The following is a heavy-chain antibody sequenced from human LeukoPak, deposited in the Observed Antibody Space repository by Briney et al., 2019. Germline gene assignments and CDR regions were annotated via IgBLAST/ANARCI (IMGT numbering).Heavy chain of an antibody. CDR3: VKSRRDFGSGLDY. Sequence: GGSLRLSCAASGFTFDDYAMHWVRQAPGKGLEWVSGISWNNDNIGYADSVKGRFTISRDNAKNSLYLQMNSLRAEDMALYYCVKSRRDFGSGLDYWGQGTLVTVSS. V-gene: IGHV3-9*03. CDR1: GFTFDDYA. J-gene: IGHJ4*02. D-gene: IGHD3-3*01. CDR2: ISWNNDNI.